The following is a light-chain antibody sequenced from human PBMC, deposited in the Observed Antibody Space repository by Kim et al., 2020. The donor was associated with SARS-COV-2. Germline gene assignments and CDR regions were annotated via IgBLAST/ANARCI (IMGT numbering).Light chain of an antibody. V-gene: IGLV4-69*01. CDR3: QTWDTGIWV. J-gene: IGLJ3*02. CDR1: SGHSSYA. Sequence: QPVLTQSPSASASLGASVKLTCTLSSGHSSYAIAWHQQQPEKGPRYLMKVNYDGSHNKGDGIPDRFSGSSSGAERYLTISSLQSEDEADYYCQTWDTGIWVFGGGTRLTVL. CDR2: VNYDGSH.